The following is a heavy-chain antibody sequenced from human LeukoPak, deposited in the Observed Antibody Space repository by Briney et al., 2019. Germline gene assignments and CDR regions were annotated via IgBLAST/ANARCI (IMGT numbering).Heavy chain of an antibody. CDR1: GFTFSSYW. CDR3: AKVSGQVYFDY. J-gene: IGHJ4*02. Sequence: GGSLRLSCAASGFTFSSYWMYWVRKAPGKGLVGVSRINDDGRSTSYADSVKGRFTISRDNAKNTLYLQMNSLRAEDTAVYYCAKVSGQVYFDYWGQGTLVTVSS. V-gene: IGHV3-74*01. D-gene: IGHD3-10*01. CDR2: INDDGRST.